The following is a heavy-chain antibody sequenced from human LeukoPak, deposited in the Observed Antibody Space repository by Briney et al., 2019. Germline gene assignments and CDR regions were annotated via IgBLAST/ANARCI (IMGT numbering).Heavy chain of an antibody. CDR3: ARDGETYYDFLFDP. D-gene: IGHD3-3*01. J-gene: IGHJ5*02. CDR1: GGSISSYY. V-gene: IGHV4-4*07. CDR2: IYTSGST. Sequence: SETLSLTCTVPGGSISSYYWSWIRQPAGKGLEWIGRIYTSGSTNYNPSLKSRVTMSVDTSKNQFSLKLSSVTAADTAVYYCARDGETYYDFLFDPWGQGTLVTVSS.